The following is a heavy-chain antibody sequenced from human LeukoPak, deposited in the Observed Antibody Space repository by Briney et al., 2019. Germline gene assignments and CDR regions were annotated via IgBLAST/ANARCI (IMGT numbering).Heavy chain of an antibody. V-gene: IGHV4-34*01. Sequence: PSETLSLTCAVYGGSFSGYYWSWIRQPPGKGLEWIGEINHSGSTNYNPSLKSRVTISVDTSKNQFPLKLSSVTAADTAVYYCARAIITIFGVVTVFDYWGQGTLVTVSS. CDR3: ARAIITIFGVVTVFDY. J-gene: IGHJ4*02. CDR2: INHSGST. CDR1: GGSFSGYY. D-gene: IGHD3-3*01.